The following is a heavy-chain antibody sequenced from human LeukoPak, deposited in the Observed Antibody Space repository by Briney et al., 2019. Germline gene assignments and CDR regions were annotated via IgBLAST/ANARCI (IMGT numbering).Heavy chain of an antibody. CDR1: GGSISSSSYY. V-gene: IGHV4-39*07. CDR3: ARDQGRNYYDSSGDFDP. CDR2: IYYSGST. Sequence: NSSQTLSLTCTVSGGSISSSSYYWGWIRQPPGKGLEWIGSIYYSGSTYYNPSLKSRVTISVDTSKNQFSLKLSSVTAADTAVYYCARDQGRNYYDSSGDFDPWGQGTLVTVSS. D-gene: IGHD3-22*01. J-gene: IGHJ5*02.